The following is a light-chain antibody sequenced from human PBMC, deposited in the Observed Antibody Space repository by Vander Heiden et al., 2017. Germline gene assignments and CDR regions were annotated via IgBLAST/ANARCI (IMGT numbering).Light chain of an antibody. V-gene: IGKV1-9*01. J-gene: IGKJ3*01. CDR3: QQLNTYPLT. CDR2: AAS. Sequence: IQLTQSPSFLSASVGDRVTITCRASQGINNYLGWYKQKPGKAPKLLIYAASTLQSGVPSRFSGSGSGTEFTLTISSLQPEDFATYYCQQLNTYPLTFGPGTKVDIK. CDR1: QGINNY.